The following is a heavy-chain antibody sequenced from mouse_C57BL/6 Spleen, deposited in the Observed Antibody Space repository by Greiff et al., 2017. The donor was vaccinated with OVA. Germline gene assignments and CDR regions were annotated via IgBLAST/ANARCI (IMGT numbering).Heavy chain of an antibody. CDR1: GFNIKDYY. Sequence: VQLKESGAELVKPGASVKLSCTASGFNIKDYYMHWVKQRTEQGLEWIGRIDPEDGETKYAPKFQGKAPITADTSSNTAYLQLSSLTSEDTAGEYCARSNYYGSSGTWCAYWGQGTLVTVSA. J-gene: IGHJ3*01. CDR2: IDPEDGET. V-gene: IGHV14-2*01. CDR3: ARSNYYGSSGTWCAY. D-gene: IGHD1-1*01.